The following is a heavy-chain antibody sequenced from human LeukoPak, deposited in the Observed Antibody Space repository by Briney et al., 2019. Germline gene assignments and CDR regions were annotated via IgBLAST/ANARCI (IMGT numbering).Heavy chain of an antibody. V-gene: IGHV1-69*05. CDR2: NIPIFGTA. Sequence: SVKVSCKASGGTFSSYAISWVRQAPGQGLEWMGGNIPIFGTANYAQKFQGRVTITTDESTSTAYMELSSLRSEDTAVYYCALWGYSGYDNNWFDPWGQGTLVTVSS. CDR1: GGTFSSYA. CDR3: ALWGYSGYDNNWFDP. D-gene: IGHD5-12*01. J-gene: IGHJ5*02.